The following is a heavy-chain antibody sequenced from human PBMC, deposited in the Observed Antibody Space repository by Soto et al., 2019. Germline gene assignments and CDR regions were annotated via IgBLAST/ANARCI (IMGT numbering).Heavy chain of an antibody. CDR1: GGSISSSSYF. D-gene: IGHD2-15*01. Sequence: QLQLQESGPGLVKPSETLSLTCTVSGGSISSSSYFWGWIRQPPGKGLEWIGSIYYSGSTYYNPSPRRRVTVAVDTSKNRSSLKLSSVTAADTAVYFCARHRSDFWFDPWGQGTLVTVSS. CDR3: ARHRSDFWFDP. CDR2: IYYSGST. J-gene: IGHJ5*02. V-gene: IGHV4-39*01.